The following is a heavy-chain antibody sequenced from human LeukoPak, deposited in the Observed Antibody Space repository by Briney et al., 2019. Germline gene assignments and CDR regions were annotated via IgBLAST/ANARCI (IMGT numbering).Heavy chain of an antibody. CDR2: ISYDGSNK. CDR1: GFTFSSYA. V-gene: IGHV3-30-3*01. D-gene: IGHD6-19*01. Sequence: GGSLRLSCAASGFTFSSYAMHWVRQAPGKGLEWVAVISYDGSNKYYADSVKDRFTISRDNSKNTLYLQMNSLRAEDTAVYYCAKTGYSSGWWGDFQHWGQGTLVTVSS. J-gene: IGHJ1*01. CDR3: AKTGYSSGWWGDFQH.